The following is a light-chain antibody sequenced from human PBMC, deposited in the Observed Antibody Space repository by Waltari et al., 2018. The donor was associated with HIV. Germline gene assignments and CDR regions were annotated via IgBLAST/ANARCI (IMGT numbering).Light chain of an antibody. CDR1: SSDVGSYNL. CDR3: CSYAGSSTWV. J-gene: IGLJ3*02. CDR2: EVS. Sequence: QSALTQPASVSGSPGQSITISCTGTSSDVGSYNLVSWYQQHPGKAPNLMIYEVSKRPSGVSNRFSGSKSGNTASLTISGFQAEDEADYYCCSYAGSSTWVFGGGTKLTVL. V-gene: IGLV2-23*02.